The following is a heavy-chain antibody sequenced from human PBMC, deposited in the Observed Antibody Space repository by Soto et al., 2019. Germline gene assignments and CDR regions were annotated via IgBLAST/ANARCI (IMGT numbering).Heavy chain of an antibody. J-gene: IGHJ5*02. Sequence: PGGSLRLSCAASGFTFSSYWLHWVRQAPGKGLVWVSRINSDGSRTIYADSLKGRFTISRDNAKNTLYLQMNRLRAEDTAVYYCAIWGKGNAWGQGTLVTVSS. CDR3: AIWGKGNA. CDR2: INSDGSRT. V-gene: IGHV3-74*01. D-gene: IGHD3-16*01. CDR1: GFTFSSYW.